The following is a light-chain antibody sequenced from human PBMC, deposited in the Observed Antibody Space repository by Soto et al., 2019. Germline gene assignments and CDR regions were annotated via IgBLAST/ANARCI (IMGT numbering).Light chain of an antibody. Sequence: QSALTQPASVSGSPGQSITISCTGTSSDVGAYNYASWYQQYPGEAPKVIIYDVSHRPAGVSNRFSGSKSGNTASLTISGLHTQDEADYYCSSNTSATTYVFGTGTKVXVL. V-gene: IGLV2-14*01. J-gene: IGLJ1*01. CDR3: SSNTSATTYV. CDR1: SSDVGAYNY. CDR2: DVS.